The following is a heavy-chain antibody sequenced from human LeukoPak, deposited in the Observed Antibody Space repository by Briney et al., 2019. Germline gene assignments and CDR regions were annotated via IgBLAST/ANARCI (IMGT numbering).Heavy chain of an antibody. Sequence: SETLSLTCTVSGGSISDYYWSWIRQPPGKGLEWIGSIYYSGSTYYNPSLKSRVTISVDTSKNQFSLKLSSVTAADTAVYYCARDGNFGVAAYYMDVWGKGTTVTVSS. CDR2: IYYSGST. CDR1: GGSISDYY. CDR3: ARDGNFGVAAYYMDV. J-gene: IGHJ6*03. V-gene: IGHV4-39*07. D-gene: IGHD3-3*02.